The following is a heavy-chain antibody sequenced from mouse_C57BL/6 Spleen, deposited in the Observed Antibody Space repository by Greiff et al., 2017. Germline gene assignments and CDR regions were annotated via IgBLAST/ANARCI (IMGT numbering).Heavy chain of an antibody. CDR1: GYSITSGYY. J-gene: IGHJ3*01. Sequence: EVQVVESGPGLVNPSQSLSLTCSVTGYSITSGYYWNWLRQFPGNKLEWLGYISYDGSNNYNPSLKHRIAITLATSKNQLFLKLNSVTTEDTATYYCARDYGSWFAYWGQGTLVTVSA. D-gene: IGHD1-1*01. CDR2: ISYDGSN. V-gene: IGHV3-6*01. CDR3: ARDYGSWFAY.